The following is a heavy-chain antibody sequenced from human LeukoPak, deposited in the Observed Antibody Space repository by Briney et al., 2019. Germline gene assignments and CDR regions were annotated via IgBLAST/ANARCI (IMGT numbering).Heavy chain of an antibody. CDR3: ARRRVDGYTDY. CDR1: GGSISSYY. CDR2: IYYSGST. J-gene: IGHJ4*02. D-gene: IGHD5-24*01. Sequence: SETLSLTCTVSGGSISSYYWSWIRQPPGKGLEWIGYIYYSGSTNYNPSLKSRVTISVDMSKNQFSLKLTSVTAADTAVSYCARRRVDGYTDYWGQGTLVTVSS. V-gene: IGHV4-59*08.